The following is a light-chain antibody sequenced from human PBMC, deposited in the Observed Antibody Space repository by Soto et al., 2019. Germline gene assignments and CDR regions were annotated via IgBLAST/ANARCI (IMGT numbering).Light chain of an antibody. V-gene: IGKV3-15*01. Sequence: EIVMTQSPATLSVSPGERATLSCRASQTISSNLAWHQQKPGQAPRLLIYGASARATGVPARFSGSGSGTEFTLTISSLQSEDVAVYYCQQYDHWPYTFGQGTKLEIK. CDR3: QQYDHWPYT. CDR1: QTISSN. J-gene: IGKJ2*01. CDR2: GAS.